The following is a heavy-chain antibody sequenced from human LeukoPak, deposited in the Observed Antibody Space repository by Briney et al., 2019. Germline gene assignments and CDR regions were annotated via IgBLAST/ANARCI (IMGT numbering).Heavy chain of an antibody. CDR1: GFTFSTFG. J-gene: IGHJ4*02. D-gene: IGHD1-1*01. CDR3: ASGGWVGGTTPQNFHR. V-gene: IGHV3-23*01. Sequence: GGSLRPSRTASGFTFSTFGMAWLRQGPGQGPDWVSFINDRGVVTRYADPVKGRFSISRDNSRNTLYLQMSSLTVEDTAVYYCASGGWVGGTTPQNFHRRGQGTLVTVSS. CDR2: INDRGVVT.